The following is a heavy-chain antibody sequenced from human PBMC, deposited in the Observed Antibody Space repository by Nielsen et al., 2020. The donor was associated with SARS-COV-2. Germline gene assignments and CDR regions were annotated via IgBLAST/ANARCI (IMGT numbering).Heavy chain of an antibody. CDR3: ARDTSTTKFGY. CDR2: ISGSSDYK. Sequence: GESLKISCAASGFSFKTYSMNWVRQAPGKGLEWVSCISGSSDYKYYADSVKGRFTISRDNAKNSLFLQMNSLRAEDTAIYYCARDTSTTKFGYWGQGTLVTVSS. V-gene: IGHV3-21*01. J-gene: IGHJ4*02. D-gene: IGHD1-1*01. CDR1: GFSFKTYS.